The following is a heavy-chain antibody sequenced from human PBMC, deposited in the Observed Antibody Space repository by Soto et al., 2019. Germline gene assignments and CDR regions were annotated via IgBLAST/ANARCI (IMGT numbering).Heavy chain of an antibody. J-gene: IGHJ4*02. CDR1: GYTFTGYG. V-gene: IGHV1-18*01. CDR2: ISAYNGNT. Sequence: QVQLVQSGAEVKKPGASVKVSCKTSGYTFTGYGISWVRQAPGQGLEWMGWISAYNGNTKYAQKFQGRVTMTTDTSTSTAYMELRGLRSDDTAVYYCTRDSTWSSSGSYSDYWGQGTLVTVSS. D-gene: IGHD1-26*01. CDR3: TRDSTWSSSGSYSDY.